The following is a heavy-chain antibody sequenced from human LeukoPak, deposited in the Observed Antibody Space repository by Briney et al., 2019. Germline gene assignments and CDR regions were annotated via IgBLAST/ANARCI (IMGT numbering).Heavy chain of an antibody. Sequence: SETLSLTCTVSGGSISSSSYYASWIRQPPGKGLEWIGSIYYSGSTYYNPSLKSRVTISVDTSKNQFSLKLSSVTAADTAVYYCARHDGIAAPHDYWGQGTLVTVSS. D-gene: IGHD6-13*01. J-gene: IGHJ4*02. CDR1: GGSISSSSYY. CDR3: ARHDGIAAPHDY. V-gene: IGHV4-39*01. CDR2: IYYSGST.